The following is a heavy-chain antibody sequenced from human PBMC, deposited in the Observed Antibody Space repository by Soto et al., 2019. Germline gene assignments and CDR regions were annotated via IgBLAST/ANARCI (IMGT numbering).Heavy chain of an antibody. CDR3: ATLGYYDILTGYWVTPGKYYFDY. D-gene: IGHD3-9*01. V-gene: IGHV1-24*01. J-gene: IGHJ4*02. Sequence: GASVKVSCKVSGYTLTEVSMHCVLQSPLKWLDWMGGFDPEDGETIYAQKFQGRVTMTEDTSTDTAYMELSSLRSEDTAVYYCATLGYYDILTGYWVTPGKYYFDYWGQGTLVTVSS. CDR1: GYTLTEVS. CDR2: FDPEDGET.